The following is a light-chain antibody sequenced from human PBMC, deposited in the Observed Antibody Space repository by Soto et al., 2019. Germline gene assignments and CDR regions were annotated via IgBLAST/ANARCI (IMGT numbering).Light chain of an antibody. V-gene: IGKV3-15*01. J-gene: IGKJ1*01. CDR2: GAS. Sequence: EIVMTQSPATLPVSPGERATLSCRASQSVSSNVAWYQQKPGQAPRLLIYGASTRATGIPARFSGSGSGTEFTLTISRLQSEDFAVYYCQQYNNWTWTFGQGTKVDIK. CDR3: QQYNNWTWT. CDR1: QSVSSN.